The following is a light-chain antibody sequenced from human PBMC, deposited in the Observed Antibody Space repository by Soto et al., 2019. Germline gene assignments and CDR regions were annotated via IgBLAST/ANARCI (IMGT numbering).Light chain of an antibody. Sequence: ELVLTQSPGTLSLSPGERATLSCRASQSVDSSFFAWYQQKPGQAPRLLLYATSSRGAGIPDRFSASGSWTDFTRTISRLEPEDSALYYCHQYGRLPRTFGQGTQVEVK. J-gene: IGKJ1*01. CDR3: HQYGRLPRT. CDR1: QSVDSSF. CDR2: ATS. V-gene: IGKV3-20*01.